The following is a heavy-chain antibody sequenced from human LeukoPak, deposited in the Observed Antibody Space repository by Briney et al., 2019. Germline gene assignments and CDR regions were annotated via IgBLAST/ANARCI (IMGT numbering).Heavy chain of an antibody. J-gene: IGHJ6*02. D-gene: IGHD6-13*01. CDR2: ISSSGSTI. V-gene: IGHV3-48*03. CDR3: ARVGYSSSWFKNYYYGMDV. Sequence: PGGSLRLSCAASGFTFSSYEMNWVRQAPGKGLEWVSYISSSGSTIYYADSVKGRFTISRDNAKNSLYLQMNSLRAEDTAVYYCARVGYSSSWFKNYYYGMDVWGQGTTVTVSS. CDR1: GFTFSSYE.